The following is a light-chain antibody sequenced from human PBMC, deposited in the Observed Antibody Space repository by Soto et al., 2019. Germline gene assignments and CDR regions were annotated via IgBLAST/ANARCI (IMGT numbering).Light chain of an antibody. J-gene: IGKJ1*01. CDR3: QHYNSYSEA. CDR1: QSISTY. V-gene: IGKV1-39*01. CDR2: AAS. Sequence: DIQMTQSPSSLSASVGGRVTITCRANQSISTYLNWYQQKPGKAPKLLVYAASSLQSEVPSRFSGSGSGTEFTLTISSLQPDDFATYYCQHYNSYSEAFGQGTKVDIK.